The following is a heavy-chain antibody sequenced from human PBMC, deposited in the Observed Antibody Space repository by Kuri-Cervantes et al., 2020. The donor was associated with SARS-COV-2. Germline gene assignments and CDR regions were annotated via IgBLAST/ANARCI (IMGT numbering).Heavy chain of an antibody. CDR2: ISSSSSYI. J-gene: IGHJ4*02. Sequence: GESLKIPCAASGFTFSSYSMNWVRQAPGKGLEWVSSISSSSSYIYYADSVKGRFTISRDNAKNSLYLQMNSLRAEDTAVYYCARGGYSSSWYSDYWGQGTLVTVSS. CDR1: GFTFSSYS. D-gene: IGHD6-13*01. V-gene: IGHV3-21*01. CDR3: ARGGYSSSWYSDY.